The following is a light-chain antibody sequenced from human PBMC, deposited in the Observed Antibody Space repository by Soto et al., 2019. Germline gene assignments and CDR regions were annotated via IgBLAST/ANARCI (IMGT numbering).Light chain of an antibody. CDR3: SSYTSRSTRV. V-gene: IGLV2-14*01. Sequence: QSALTQPASVSGSPGQSITISCTGTSSDVGGYNYVSWYQQHPGKAPKLMIYEVSNRPSGVSNRFSGSKSGNTASLTISGRQAEDEADYYCSSYTSRSTRVFGTGTKLTVL. CDR2: EVS. CDR1: SSDVGGYNY. J-gene: IGLJ1*01.